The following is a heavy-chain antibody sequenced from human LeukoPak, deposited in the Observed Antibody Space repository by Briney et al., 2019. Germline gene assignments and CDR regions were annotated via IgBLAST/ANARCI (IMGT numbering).Heavy chain of an antibody. J-gene: IGHJ5*02. V-gene: IGHV4-34*01. CDR1: GGSFSGYY. Sequence: SETLSLTCAVYGGSFSGYYWSWIRQPPGKGLEWIGEINHSGSTNYNPSLKSRVTISVDTSKNQFSLKLSSVTAADTAVYYCARAYSSGWYNWFDPWGQGTLVTVSS. CDR2: INHSGST. D-gene: IGHD6-19*01. CDR3: ARAYSSGWYNWFDP.